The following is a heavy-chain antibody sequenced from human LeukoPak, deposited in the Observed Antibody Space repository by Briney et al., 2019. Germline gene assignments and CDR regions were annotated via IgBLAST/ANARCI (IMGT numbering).Heavy chain of an antibody. V-gene: IGHV4-59*12. CDR2: IYYSGST. CDR1: GGSISSYY. CDR3: AREPGSYYYSGMDV. J-gene: IGHJ6*02. Sequence: SETLSLTCTVSGGSISSYYWSWIRQPPGKGLEWIGYIYYSGSTNYNPSLKSRVTISVDTSKNQFSLKLSSVTAADTAVYYCAREPGSYYYSGMDVWGQGTTVTVSS.